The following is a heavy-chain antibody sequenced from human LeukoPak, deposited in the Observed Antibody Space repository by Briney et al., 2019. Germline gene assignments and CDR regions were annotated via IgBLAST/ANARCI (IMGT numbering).Heavy chain of an antibody. CDR3: AKDPIVVVPAAMSPDY. Sequence: GGSLRLSCAASGFTFSSYDMHWVRQATGKGLEWVSAIGTAGGTYYPGSVKGRFTISRDNSKNTLYLQMNSLRAEDTAVYYCAKDPIVVVPAAMSPDYWGQGTLVTVSS. CDR1: GFTFSSYD. D-gene: IGHD2-2*01. J-gene: IGHJ4*02. V-gene: IGHV3-13*01. CDR2: IGTAGGT.